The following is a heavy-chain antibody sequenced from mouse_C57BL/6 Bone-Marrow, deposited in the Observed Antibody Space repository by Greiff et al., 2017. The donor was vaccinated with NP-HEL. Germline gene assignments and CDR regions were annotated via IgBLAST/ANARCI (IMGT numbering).Heavy chain of an antibody. CDR3: ASYFDY. V-gene: IGHV1-50*01. Sequence: VQLQQSGAELVKPGASVKLSCKASGYTFTSYWMQWVKQRPGQGLEWIGEIDPSDSYTNYNQKFKGKATLTVDTSSSTAYMQISSLTSEGSAVYYCASYFDYWGQGTTLTVSS. CDR2: IDPSDSYT. CDR1: GYTFTSYW. J-gene: IGHJ2*01.